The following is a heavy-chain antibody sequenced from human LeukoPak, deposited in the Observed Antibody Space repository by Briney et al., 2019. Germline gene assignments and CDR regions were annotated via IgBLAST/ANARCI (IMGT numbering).Heavy chain of an antibody. V-gene: IGHV4-4*02. J-gene: IGHJ6*03. CDR3: ARVFGESWYFYMDV. CDR1: SGSISSDYW. D-gene: IGHD3-10*01. Sequence: PSGTLSLTCAVSSGSISSDYWWSWVRQPPGKGLEWIAEVSLGGGTTYNPSLKSRVIVSVDKSKNQFSLNLTSVTAADAAIYYCARVFGESWYFYMDVWGKGTTVTVSS. CDR2: VSLGGGT.